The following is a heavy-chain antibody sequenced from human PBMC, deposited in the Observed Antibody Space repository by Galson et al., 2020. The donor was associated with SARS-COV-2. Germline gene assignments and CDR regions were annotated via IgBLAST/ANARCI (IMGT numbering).Heavy chain of an antibody. CDR1: GFSLSTRGVG. Sequence: SGPTLVQPTQTLTLTCTFSGFSLSTRGVGVGWIRQPPGKTLEWLALIYWNEDKRYNPSLENRLTITKDTSKNQVVLTMTNLDPVDRATYYCAHRLEWELGTYFDSWGQGILVTVSS. CDR3: AHRLEWELGTYFDS. V-gene: IGHV2-5*01. J-gene: IGHJ4*02. CDR2: IYWNEDK. D-gene: IGHD3-3*01.